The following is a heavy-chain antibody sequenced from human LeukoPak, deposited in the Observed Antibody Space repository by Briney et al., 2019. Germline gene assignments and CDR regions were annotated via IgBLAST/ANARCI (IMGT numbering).Heavy chain of an antibody. V-gene: IGHV1-18*01. D-gene: IGHD2-2*01. Sequence: ASVKVSCKASGYTFTSYGISWVRQAPGQGREWMGLISYYNGNTNYAQKLQGRVNMTTDTSTSTAYMELRSLRSDDTAVYYCARECGSSTSCYPHAEYFQHWGQGTLVTVSS. CDR2: ISYYNGNT. CDR1: GYTFTSYG. CDR3: ARECGSSTSCYPHAEYFQH. J-gene: IGHJ1*01.